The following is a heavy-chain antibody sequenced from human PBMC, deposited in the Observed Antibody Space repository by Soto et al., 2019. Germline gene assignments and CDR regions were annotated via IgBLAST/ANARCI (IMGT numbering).Heavy chain of an antibody. D-gene: IGHD3-3*01. CDR2: INPAPGAA. V-gene: IGHV1-2*02. CDR3: ARGGGVGVAGSAAFDM. CDR1: GYPVTAYY. Sequence: QLHLVQSGAVVKKPGASVTVSCSASGYPVTAYYMHWVRQAPGRGLGGRGGINPAPGAAKYTQTCQGRVTMTRDTSTSTVFMELSGLTSEDTAVFYCARGGGVGVAGSAAFDMWGQGTLVTVSS. J-gene: IGHJ3*02.